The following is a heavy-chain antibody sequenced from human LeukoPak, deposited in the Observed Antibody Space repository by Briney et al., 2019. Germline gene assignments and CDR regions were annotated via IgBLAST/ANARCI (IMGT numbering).Heavy chain of an antibody. V-gene: IGHV3-53*01. CDR2: IYAGGNT. J-gene: IGHJ3*02. D-gene: IGHD4-23*01. Sequence: GGSLRLSCAASGFTVSSNYMSWVRQAPGKGLEWVSVIYAGGNTYHADSVKGRFTISRDNPKNTLYLQMDSLRAEDTAVYYCARDALSDYGGAFDIWGQGTMVTVSS. CDR1: GFTVSSNY. CDR3: ARDALSDYGGAFDI.